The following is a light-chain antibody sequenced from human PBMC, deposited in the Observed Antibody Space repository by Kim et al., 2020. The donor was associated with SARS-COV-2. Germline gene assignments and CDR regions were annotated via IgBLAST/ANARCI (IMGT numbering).Light chain of an antibody. CDR3: QQDHNYPRT. Sequence: AIQLTKSPSSLSASVGDRVTITCRASEDIRNDLGWYQQRPGKAPRLLIFAASALQSGVPSRFSGSGSGTEFTLTINSLQPEDFATYFCQQDHNYPRTFGQGTKVDIK. V-gene: IGKV1-6*01. CDR1: EDIRND. CDR2: AAS. J-gene: IGKJ1*01.